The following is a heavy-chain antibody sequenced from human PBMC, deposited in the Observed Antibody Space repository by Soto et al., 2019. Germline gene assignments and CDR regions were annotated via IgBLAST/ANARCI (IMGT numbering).Heavy chain of an antibody. J-gene: IGHJ6*02. Sequence: GGSLRLSCAASGFTFSSYAMHLVRQAPGKGLEWVAVISYDGSNKYYADSVKGRFTISRDNSKNTLYLQMNSLRAEDTAVYYCARDLIAARQTGHYYYGMDVWGQGTTVTVSS. V-gene: IGHV3-30-3*01. CDR1: GFTFSSYA. CDR3: ARDLIAARQTGHYYYGMDV. D-gene: IGHD6-6*01. CDR2: ISYDGSNK.